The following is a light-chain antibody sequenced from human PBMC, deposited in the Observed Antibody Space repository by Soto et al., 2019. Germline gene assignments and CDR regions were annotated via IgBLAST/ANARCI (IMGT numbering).Light chain of an antibody. V-gene: IGKV3-15*01. CDR3: QQSNNWPFT. J-gene: IGKJ3*01. CDR2: HAS. Sequence: EIVMTQSPATLSVSPGERATLSCRASQSIWSSLAWYQQRPGQAPRLLIYHASTRAPGIPARFSGSGSGTEFTLTISSLQSEDFAVYYCQQSNNWPFTFGPGTQVDIK. CDR1: QSIWSS.